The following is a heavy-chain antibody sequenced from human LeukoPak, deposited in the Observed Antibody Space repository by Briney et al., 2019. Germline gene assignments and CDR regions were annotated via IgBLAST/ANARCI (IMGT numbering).Heavy chain of an antibody. CDR2: IYYSGST. CDR3: ARVGRSSSVYFDY. CDR1: GGSISSSSYY. J-gene: IGHJ4*02. V-gene: IGHV4-39*07. Sequence: SETLSLTCTVSGGSISSSSYYWGWIRQPPGKGLEWIGSIYYSGSTYYNPSLKSRVTISVDTSKNQFSLKLSSVTAAATAVYYCARVGRSSSVYFDYWGQGTLVTVSS. D-gene: IGHD6-6*01.